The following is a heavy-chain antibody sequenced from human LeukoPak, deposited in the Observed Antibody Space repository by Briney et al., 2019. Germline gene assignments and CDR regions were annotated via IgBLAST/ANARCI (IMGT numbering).Heavy chain of an antibody. Sequence: ASETLSLTCTVSGGSISSSSYYWGWIRQPPGKGLEWIGCIYYSGSTYYNPSLKSRVTISVDTSKNQFSLKLSSVTAADTAVYYCARVIGYCSSTSCFGYFDYWGQGTLVTVSS. D-gene: IGHD2-2*01. CDR1: GGSISSSSYY. CDR2: IYYSGST. CDR3: ARVIGYCSSTSCFGYFDY. J-gene: IGHJ4*02. V-gene: IGHV4-39*01.